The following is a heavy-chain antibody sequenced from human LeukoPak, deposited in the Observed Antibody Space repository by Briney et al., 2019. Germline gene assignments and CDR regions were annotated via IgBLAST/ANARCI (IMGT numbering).Heavy chain of an antibody. CDR3: ARDRYLGLDY. D-gene: IGHD1-1*01. CDR1: GFTFSSYT. V-gene: IGHV3-48*01. CDR2: ISSGGHTI. Sequence: AGGSLRLSCAASGFTFSSYTMNWVRRAPGKGLEWLSYISSGGHTIYYADSVKGRFTISRDNAKNSLYLQMNSLRAEDTAVYYCARDRYLGLDYWGQGTLVTVSS. J-gene: IGHJ4*02.